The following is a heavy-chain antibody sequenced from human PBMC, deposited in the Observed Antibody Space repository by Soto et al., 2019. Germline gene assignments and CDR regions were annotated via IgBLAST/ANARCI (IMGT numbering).Heavy chain of an antibody. CDR2: FDPEDGET. J-gene: IGHJ6*03. CDR3: ATDLPLGIAARPRYYYMDV. Sequence: ASVKVSCKVSGYTLTELSMHWVRQAPGKGLEWMGGFDPEDGETIYAQKFQGRVTMTEDTSTDTAYMELSSLRSEDTAVYYCATDLPLGIAARPRYYYMDVWGKGTTVTVSS. CDR1: GYTLTELS. V-gene: IGHV1-24*01. D-gene: IGHD6-6*01.